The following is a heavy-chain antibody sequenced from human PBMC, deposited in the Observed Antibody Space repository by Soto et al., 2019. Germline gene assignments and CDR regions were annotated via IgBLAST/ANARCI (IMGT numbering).Heavy chain of an antibody. D-gene: IGHD4-17*01. Sequence: ASVKVSCKASGGSFSSYAISWVRQAPGQGLEWMGWINAGNGNTKYSQKFQGRVTMTRDTSTSTVYMELRSLRSDDTAVYYCARGSGATVTTDFDYWGQGTLVPVSS. CDR3: ARGSGATVTTDFDY. V-gene: IGHV1-18*01. CDR2: INAGNGNT. CDR1: GGSFSSYA. J-gene: IGHJ4*02.